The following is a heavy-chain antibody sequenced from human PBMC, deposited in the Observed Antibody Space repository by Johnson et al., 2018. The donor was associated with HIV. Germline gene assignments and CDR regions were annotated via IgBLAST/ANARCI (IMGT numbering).Heavy chain of an antibody. CDR1: GFSFSSYW. D-gene: IGHD1-26*01. CDR3: ARGVGATLVPNDAFEI. V-gene: IGHV3-7*05. J-gene: IGHJ3*02. Sequence: VQLVESGGGLVQPGGSLRLSCAAFGFSFSSYWMSWVRQAPGKGLEWVANIKHDGSEKYYVDSVKGRFTISRDNARNSLYLQMNSLRAEDTAVYYCARGVGATLVPNDAFEIWGQGTMVTVSS. CDR2: IKHDGSEK.